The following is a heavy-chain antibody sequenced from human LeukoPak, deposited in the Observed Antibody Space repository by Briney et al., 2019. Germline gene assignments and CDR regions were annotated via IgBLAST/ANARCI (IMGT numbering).Heavy chain of an antibody. CDR1: GFTFSSYG. CDR2: IRYDGSNK. CDR3: ARVSVDRRYSYGQYYFDY. D-gene: IGHD5-18*01. J-gene: IGHJ4*02. V-gene: IGHV3-30*02. Sequence: GGSLRLSCAASGFTFSSYGMHWVRQAPGKGLEWVAFIRYDGSNKYYADSVKGRFTISRDNSKNTLYLQMNSLRAEDTAVYYCARVSVDRRYSYGQYYFDYWGQGTLVTVSS.